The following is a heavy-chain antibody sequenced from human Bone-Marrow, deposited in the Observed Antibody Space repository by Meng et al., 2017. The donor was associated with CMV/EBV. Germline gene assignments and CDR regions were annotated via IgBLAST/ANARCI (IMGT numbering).Heavy chain of an antibody. V-gene: IGHV4-34*01. CDR1: GSFSGYY. J-gene: IGHJ2*01. D-gene: IGHD1-26*01. Sequence: GSFSGYYWSWIRQHPGQELEWIGVINHSGSTSYDPSLRSRVTISVDTSKNQFSLKLSSVTAADTAVYYCARYKTVVGATTDYWDFDLWGRGTLVTVSS. CDR2: INHSGST. CDR3: ARYKTVVGATTDYWDFDL.